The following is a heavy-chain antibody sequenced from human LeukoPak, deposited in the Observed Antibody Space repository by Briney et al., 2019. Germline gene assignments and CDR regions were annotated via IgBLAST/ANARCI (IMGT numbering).Heavy chain of an antibody. CDR3: AKGDPPTYYDILAGQDY. CDR1: GFTFSSYA. CDR2: ISAGGGST. V-gene: IGHV3-23*01. J-gene: IGHJ4*02. D-gene: IGHD3-9*01. Sequence: GGSLRLSCAASGFTFSSYAMSWVRQAPGKGLEWVAGISAGGGSTYYADSVKGRFTISRDNSKNMLYLQLNSLRAEDTAVYYCAKGDPPTYYDILAGQDYWGQGTLVTVSS.